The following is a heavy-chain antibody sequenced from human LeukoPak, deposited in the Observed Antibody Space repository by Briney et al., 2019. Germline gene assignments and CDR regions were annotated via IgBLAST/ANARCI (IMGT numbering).Heavy chain of an antibody. CDR1: GGSISSGGYY. D-gene: IGHD3-9*01. CDR3: ARLKSYYDILTGYYTGAFDI. Sequence: SETLSLTCTVSGGSISSGGYYWSWIRQHPGKGLEWIGYIYYSGSTYYNPSLKSRVTISVDTSKNQFSLKLSSVTAADTAVYYCARLKSYYDILTGYYTGAFDIWGQGTMVTVSS. V-gene: IGHV4-31*03. CDR2: IYYSGST. J-gene: IGHJ3*02.